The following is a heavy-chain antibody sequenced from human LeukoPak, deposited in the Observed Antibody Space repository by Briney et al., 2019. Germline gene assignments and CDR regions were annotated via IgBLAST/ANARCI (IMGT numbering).Heavy chain of an antibody. CDR1: GYTFTNYY. J-gene: IGHJ4*02. V-gene: IGHV1-46*01. D-gene: IGHD3-22*01. CDR2: INPSGGST. Sequence: ASVKVSCKASGYTFTNYYLHWVRQAPGQGLEWMGIINPSGGSTSYAQKFQGRVTMTRDTSTRTVYMELSSLRSEDTAVYYCARGPYYYDSSGFYSNYWGQGTLVTVSS. CDR3: ARGPYYYDSSGFYSNY.